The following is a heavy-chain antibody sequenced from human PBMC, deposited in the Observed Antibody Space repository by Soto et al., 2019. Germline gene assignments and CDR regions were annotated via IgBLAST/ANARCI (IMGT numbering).Heavy chain of an antibody. CDR2: ISGSGGST. J-gene: IGHJ4*02. V-gene: IGHV3-23*01. CDR1: GFTFSSYA. D-gene: IGHD3-16*02. CDR3: ASLNRHTTGA. Sequence: YLRLSCAASGFTFSSYAMSWVRQAPGKGLEWVSAISGSGGSTYYADSVKGRFTISRDNSKNTLYLQMNSLRAEDTAVYYCASLNRHTTGARGQGTLVTVSS.